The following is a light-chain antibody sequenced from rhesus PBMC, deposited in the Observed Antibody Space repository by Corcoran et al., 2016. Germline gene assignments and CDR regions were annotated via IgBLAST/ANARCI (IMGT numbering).Light chain of an antibody. J-gene: IGKJ3*01. CDR3: QHGYGTPIFA. CDR1: ENVNNF. CDR2: RAS. V-gene: IGKV1-74*01. Sequence: DIQMTQSPSSLSASVGDRVTITCRASENVNNFLSWYQQKTGRAPKLLIYRASNLQTGVPLRFSGSGSRTDSPFPISSLQPEDVGTYYGQHGYGTPIFAFGPGTKLDIK.